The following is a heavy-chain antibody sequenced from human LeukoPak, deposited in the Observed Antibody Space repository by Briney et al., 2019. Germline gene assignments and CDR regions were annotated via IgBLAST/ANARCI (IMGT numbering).Heavy chain of an antibody. CDR1: GFTFSNYF. J-gene: IGHJ4*02. CDR3: AKDIHNWGSDY. CDR2: ISKNGGTT. Sequence: GGSLRLSCAASGFTFSNYFMSWVRQAPGEGLEWVSGISKNGGTTYYADSVKGRFTISRDNSKNTLFLQINSLGADDTAVYYCAKDIHNWGSDYWGQGTLVTVSS. V-gene: IGHV3-23*01. D-gene: IGHD7-27*01.